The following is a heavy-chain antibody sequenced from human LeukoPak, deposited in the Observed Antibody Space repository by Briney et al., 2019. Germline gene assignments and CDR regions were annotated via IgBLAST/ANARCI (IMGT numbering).Heavy chain of an antibody. CDR2: YYRSKWYN. J-gene: IGHJ4*02. CDR3: ARGPDGAAAGSFDY. V-gene: IGHV6-1*01. D-gene: IGHD6-13*01. Sequence: YYRSKWYNDYAVSVKSRITINPDTSRNQFSLQLNSVTPEDTAVYYCARGPDGAAAGSFDYWGQGTLVTVSS.